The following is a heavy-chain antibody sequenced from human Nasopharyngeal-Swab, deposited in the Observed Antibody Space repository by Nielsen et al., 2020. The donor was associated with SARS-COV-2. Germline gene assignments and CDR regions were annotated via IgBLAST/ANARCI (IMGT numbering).Heavy chain of an antibody. Sequence: GESLKISYAASGFTFSSYAMHWVRQAPGKGLEYISGITSNGGSTYSANSVKGRFTISRDNSKNTLYLQMGSLRSEDMAVYYCARDDVGGAFDIWGQGTMVTVSS. J-gene: IGHJ3*02. CDR1: GFTFSSYA. CDR2: ITSNGGST. V-gene: IGHV3-64*01. D-gene: IGHD3-16*01. CDR3: ARDDVGGAFDI.